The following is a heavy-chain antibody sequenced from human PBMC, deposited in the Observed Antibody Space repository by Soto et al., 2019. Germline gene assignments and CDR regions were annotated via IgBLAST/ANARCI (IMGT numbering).Heavy chain of an antibody. CDR2: IYYSGST. Sequence: SETLSLTCTVSGGSISSYYWSWIRQPPGKGLEWIGYIYYSGSTNYNPSLKSRVTISVDTSKNQFSLKLSSVTAADTAVYYCARGPVPAEDSYYYYGMDVWGQGTTVTVSS. CDR1: GGSISSYY. CDR3: ARGPVPAEDSYYYYGMDV. J-gene: IGHJ6*02. V-gene: IGHV4-59*01. D-gene: IGHD2-2*01.